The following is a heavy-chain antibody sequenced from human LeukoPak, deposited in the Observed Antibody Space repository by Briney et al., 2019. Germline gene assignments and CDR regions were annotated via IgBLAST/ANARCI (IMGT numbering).Heavy chain of an antibody. J-gene: IGHJ4*02. D-gene: IGHD1-26*01. Sequence: PSETLPLTCTVSGGSISSYYWSWIRQPPGKEREGIGYIYYSGSTNYTPSLKRRVTISVDTSKNQFSLKLSSVTAADTAVYYCARGVVGAICYFDYWGEGTLVTVSS. CDR2: IYYSGST. CDR1: GGSISSYY. CDR3: ARGVVGAICYFDY. V-gene: IGHV4-59*01.